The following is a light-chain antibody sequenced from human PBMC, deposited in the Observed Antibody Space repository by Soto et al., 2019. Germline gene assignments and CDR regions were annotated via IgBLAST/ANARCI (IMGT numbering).Light chain of an antibody. CDR3: AAWDDSLSGHYV. CDR1: TSNIGTNY. J-gene: IGLJ1*01. V-gene: IGLV1-47*01. CDR2: RNN. Sequence: QSVLTQPPSASGTPGQRVTISCSGSTSNIGTNYVYWYHQLPGTAPKLLISRNNQRPSGVPDRFSGSKSGTSASLAISGLRSEDEGDYYCAAWDDSLSGHYVFRTGTKVTVL.